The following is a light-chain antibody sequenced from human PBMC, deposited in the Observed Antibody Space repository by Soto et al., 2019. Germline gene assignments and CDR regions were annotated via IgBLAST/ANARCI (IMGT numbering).Light chain of an antibody. CDR1: QTISSW. CDR2: KAS. Sequence: DIQMTQSPSTLSGSVGDRVTITCRASQTISSWLAWYQQKPGKAPKLLIYKASTLKSGVPSRFSGSGSGTEFTLTISSLQTDDFETYYCQHYNSYPEAFGPGTKLDIK. V-gene: IGKV1-5*03. J-gene: IGKJ1*01. CDR3: QHYNSYPEA.